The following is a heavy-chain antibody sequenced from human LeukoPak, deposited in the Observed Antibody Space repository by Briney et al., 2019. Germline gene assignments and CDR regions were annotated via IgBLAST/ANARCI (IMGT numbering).Heavy chain of an antibody. J-gene: IGHJ4*02. D-gene: IGHD2-2*01. CDR1: GFTFGSFG. CDR2: IRYDGSNK. Sequence: GGSLRLSCAASGFTFGSFGMHWVRQAPGKGLEWVAFIRYDGSNKYYADSLKGRFSISRDNSKNTLYLQMNSLRAEDTAVYYCAKVRAYQLPIDYWGQGALVTVSS. CDR3: AKVRAYQLPIDY. V-gene: IGHV3-30*02.